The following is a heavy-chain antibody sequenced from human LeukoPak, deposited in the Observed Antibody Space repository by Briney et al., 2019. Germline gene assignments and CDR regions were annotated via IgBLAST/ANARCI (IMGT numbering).Heavy chain of an antibody. CDR2: IYSGGST. V-gene: IGHV3-66*02. CDR3: ARDRPMIIVADAFDI. Sequence: GSLRLSCAASGFTVSSNYMSWVRQAPGKGLEWVSVIYSGGSTYYADSVKGRFTISRDNSKNTLYLQMNSLRAEDTAVYYCARDRPMIIVADAFDIWGQGTMVAVSS. CDR1: GFTVSSNY. D-gene: IGHD3-22*01. J-gene: IGHJ3*02.